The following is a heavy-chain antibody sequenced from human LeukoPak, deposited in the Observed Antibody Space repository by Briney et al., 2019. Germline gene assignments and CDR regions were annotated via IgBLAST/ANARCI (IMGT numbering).Heavy chain of an antibody. J-gene: IGHJ6*02. V-gene: IGHV3-30*18. CDR3: AKGSSYDNYYYYGMDV. CDR1: GFTFSSYG. Sequence: RGSLRLSCAASGFTFSSYGMHWVRQAPGKGLEWVAVISYDGSNKYYADSVKGRFTISRDNSKNTLYLQMNSLRAEDTAVYYCAKGSSYDNYYYYGMDVWGQGTTVTVSS. D-gene: IGHD5-18*01. CDR2: ISYDGSNK.